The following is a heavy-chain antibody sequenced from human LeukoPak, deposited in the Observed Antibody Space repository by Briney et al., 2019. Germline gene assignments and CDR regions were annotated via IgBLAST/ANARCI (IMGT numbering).Heavy chain of an antibody. CDR1: GFSVSSNY. V-gene: IGHV3-53*01. Sequence: PGGSLRLSCAASGFSVSSNYMNWVRQAPGKGLEWVSVMYSGGTTYYADSVKGRFTLSRDKSENTLYLQMNSLRAQDTAVYYCARGRNYYDRSGYYSGQALDIWGQGTMVTVSS. CDR2: MYSGGTT. J-gene: IGHJ3*02. D-gene: IGHD3-22*01. CDR3: ARGRNYYDRSGYYSGQALDI.